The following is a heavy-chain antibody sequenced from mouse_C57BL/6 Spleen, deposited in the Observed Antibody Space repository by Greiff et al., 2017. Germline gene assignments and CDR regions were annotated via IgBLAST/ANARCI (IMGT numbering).Heavy chain of an antibody. CDR2: IDPENGDT. V-gene: IGHV14-4*01. D-gene: IGHD2-5*01. J-gene: IGHJ2*01. CDR1: GFNFTDDY. CDR3: TTDNSNSDVDY. Sequence: EVQLQQSGAELVRPGASVKLSCTASGFNFTDDYMHWVKQRPEQGLEWIGWIDPENGDTYYASKFQGKATITADTSSTTAYLQLSSLTSEDTAVDYCTTDNSNSDVDYWGQGTTLTVSS.